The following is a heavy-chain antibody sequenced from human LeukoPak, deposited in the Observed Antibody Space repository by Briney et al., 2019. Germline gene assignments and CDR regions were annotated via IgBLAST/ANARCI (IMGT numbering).Heavy chain of an antibody. CDR3: TRDRTTVTLFDS. D-gene: IGHD4-17*01. J-gene: IGHJ4*02. CDR1: GCTFSSYW. V-gene: IGHV3-74*01. CDR2: ISTDGSIT. Sequence: PGGSLRLSCAASGCTFSSYWMHWVRQTPGKGLVWVSRISTDGSITGYADSVKGRFTISRDNAKNTVYLQVNSLRAEDTAVYYCTRDRTTVTLFDSWGQGTLVIVSS.